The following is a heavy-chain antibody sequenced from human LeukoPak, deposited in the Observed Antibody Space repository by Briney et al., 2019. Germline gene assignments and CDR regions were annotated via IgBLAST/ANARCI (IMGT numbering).Heavy chain of an antibody. CDR3: ARDIPRVGFDY. D-gene: IGHD2-2*02. Sequence: GGSLRLFCAASGFTFSSYAMSWVRQAPGKGLEWVSYISSSGSTIYYADSVKGRFTISRDNGKNSLYLQMNSLRAEDTAVYYCARDIPRVGFDYWGQGTLVTVSS. J-gene: IGHJ4*02. V-gene: IGHV3-48*04. CDR2: ISSSGSTI. CDR1: GFTFSSYA.